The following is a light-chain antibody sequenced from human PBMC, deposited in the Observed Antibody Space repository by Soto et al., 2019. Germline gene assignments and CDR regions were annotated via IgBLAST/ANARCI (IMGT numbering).Light chain of an antibody. V-gene: IGKV3-15*01. CDR1: QSVSSN. Sequence: EFVLTQPPGTLSLSPGERATLSCRASQSVSSNSLAWYQQIPGQAPRLLIYGASTRATGIPARFSGSGSGTEFTLTISSLQSEDFAVYYCQQHNNWPPITFGQGKRLEIK. CDR2: GAS. CDR3: QQHNNWPPIT. J-gene: IGKJ5*01.